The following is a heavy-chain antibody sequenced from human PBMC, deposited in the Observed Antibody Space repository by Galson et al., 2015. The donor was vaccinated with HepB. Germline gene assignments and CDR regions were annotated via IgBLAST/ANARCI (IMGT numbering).Heavy chain of an antibody. Sequence: SVKVSCKASGGTFSSYAISWVRQAPGQGLEWMGGIIPIFGTANYAQKFQGRVTITADESTSTAYMELSSLRSEDTAVYYCARGDIAVAAHGEPFDYWGQGTLVTVSS. CDR1: GGTFSSYA. D-gene: IGHD6-19*01. CDR2: IIPIFGTA. J-gene: IGHJ4*02. CDR3: ARGDIAVAAHGEPFDY. V-gene: IGHV1-69*13.